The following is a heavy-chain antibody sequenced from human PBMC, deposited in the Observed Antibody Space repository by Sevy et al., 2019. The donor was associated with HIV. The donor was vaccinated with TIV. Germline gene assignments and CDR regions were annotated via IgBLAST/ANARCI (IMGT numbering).Heavy chain of an antibody. CDR2: ISSSSSYI. CDR1: GFTFSSYS. Sequence: GGSLRLSCKPSGFTFSSYSMNWVRQAPGKGLEWVSSISSSSSYIYYADSVKGRFTISRDNAKNSLYLQMNSLRAEDTAVYYCARDTIAARPNYYYYYGMDVWGQGTTVTVSS. D-gene: IGHD6-6*01. J-gene: IGHJ6*02. CDR3: ARDTIAARPNYYYYYGMDV. V-gene: IGHV3-21*01.